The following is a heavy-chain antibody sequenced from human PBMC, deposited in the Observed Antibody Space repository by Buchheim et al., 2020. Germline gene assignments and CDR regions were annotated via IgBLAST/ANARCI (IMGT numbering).Heavy chain of an antibody. CDR3: TRGQAAPSDY. D-gene: IGHD2-15*01. V-gene: IGHV3-48*01. CDR1: GFTFSSYS. Sequence: VQLVESGGGLVQPGGSLRPSCAASGFTFSSYSMNWVRQAPGKGLEWVSYISSSSDSIYYADSVEGRFTISRDNAKNSLYLQMNSLRAEDTAVYYCTRGQAAPSDYWGQGAL. J-gene: IGHJ4*02. CDR2: ISSSSDSI.